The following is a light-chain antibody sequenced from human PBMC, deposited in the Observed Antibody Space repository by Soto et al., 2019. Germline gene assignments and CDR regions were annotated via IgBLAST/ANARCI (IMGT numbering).Light chain of an antibody. Sequence: EIVLTQSPGTLSLSPGEGATLSCRASQSVTNSYLAWYQQKPGQPPRLLIYGASTRATGIPDRFSGSGSGTDFTLTISRVEPEDSAVFFCPQYGNIPVTFGQGTRLETK. CDR2: GAS. V-gene: IGKV3-20*01. J-gene: IGKJ5*01. CDR1: QSVTNSY. CDR3: PQYGNIPVT.